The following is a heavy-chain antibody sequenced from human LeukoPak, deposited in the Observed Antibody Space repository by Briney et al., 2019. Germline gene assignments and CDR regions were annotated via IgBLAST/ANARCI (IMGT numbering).Heavy chain of an antibody. CDR3: ANSDGDYPYYFDY. V-gene: IGHV3-53*05. CDR1: GFTVSSNY. J-gene: IGHJ4*02. D-gene: IGHD4-17*01. CDR2: IYSGGST. Sequence: GGSLRLSCAASGFTVSSNYMSWVRQAPGKGLEWVSVIYSGGSTYYADSVKGRFTISRDNSKNTLYLQMNSLRAEDTAVYYCANSDGDYPYYFDYWGQGTLVTVSS.